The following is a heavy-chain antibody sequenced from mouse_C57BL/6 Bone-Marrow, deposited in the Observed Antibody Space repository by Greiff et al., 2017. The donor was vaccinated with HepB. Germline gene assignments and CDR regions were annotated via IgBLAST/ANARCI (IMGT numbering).Heavy chain of an antibody. CDR2: ISYDGSN. CDR1: GYSITSGYY. J-gene: IGHJ4*01. Sequence: VQLQQSGPGLVKPSQSLSLTCSVTGYSITSGYYWNWIRQFPGNKLEWKGYISYDGSNNYNPSLKNRISITRDTSKNQFFLKLNSVTTEDTATYYCARDPPYYYGIMDYWGQGTSVTVSS. D-gene: IGHD1-1*01. CDR3: ARDPPYYYGIMDY. V-gene: IGHV3-6*01.